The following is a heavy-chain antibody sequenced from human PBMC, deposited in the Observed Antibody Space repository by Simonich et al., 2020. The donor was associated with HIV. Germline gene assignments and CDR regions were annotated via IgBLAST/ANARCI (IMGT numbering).Heavy chain of an antibody. CDR1: GGSFSGYY. J-gene: IGHJ1*01. CDR3: ARLTAGGLGEYFQH. Sequence: QVQLQQWGAGLLKPSETLSLTCAVYGGSFSGYYWSWIRQPPGKGLEWIGEINHSESTNSNPSLKSRGTISVDTSKNQFSLKLSSVTAADTAVYYCARLTAGGLGEYFQHWGQGTLVTVSS. CDR2: INHSEST. D-gene: IGHD6-13*01. V-gene: IGHV4-34*01.